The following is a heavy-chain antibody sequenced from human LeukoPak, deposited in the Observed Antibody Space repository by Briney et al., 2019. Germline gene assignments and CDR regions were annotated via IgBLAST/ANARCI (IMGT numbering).Heavy chain of an antibody. CDR1: GGSISSYY. D-gene: IGHD5-18*01. V-gene: IGHV4-59*01. J-gene: IGHJ3*02. Sequence: SETLSLTCIVSGGSISSYYWSWIRQPPGKGLEWIGYIYYSGSTNYNPSLKSRLTLSVDTSKNQFSLKLSSVTAADTAVYYCARVRGYSYGSDAFDIWGQGTMVTVSS. CDR2: IYYSGST. CDR3: ARVRGYSYGSDAFDI.